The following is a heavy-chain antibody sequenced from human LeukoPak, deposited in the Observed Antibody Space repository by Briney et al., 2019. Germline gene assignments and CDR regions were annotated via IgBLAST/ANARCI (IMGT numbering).Heavy chain of an antibody. CDR2: INDGGGT. J-gene: IGHJ5*02. CDR1: GFIFNNFG. CDR3: AKGSSGYFVDL. V-gene: IGHV3-23*01. D-gene: IGHD3-22*01. Sequence: GGSLRLSCTASGFIFNNFGLMWGRQAPGKGLEWVSAINDGGGTTYADFVKGRFTISRDNSKNTLFLQMNSLRAEDTALYYCAKGSSGYFVDLWGQGTLVTVSS.